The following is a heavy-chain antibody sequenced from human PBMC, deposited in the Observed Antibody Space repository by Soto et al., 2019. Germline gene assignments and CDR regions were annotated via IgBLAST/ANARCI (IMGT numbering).Heavy chain of an antibody. D-gene: IGHD3-22*01. CDR1: GGSFSCYY. V-gene: IGHV4-34*01. CDR3: AALGSTTYDSSGYYYPAGFDY. CDR2: INHSGST. J-gene: IGHJ4*02. Sequence: SETLSLTCAVYGGSFSCYYGSWIRQPPGKGLEWIGEINHSGSTNYNPSLKSRVTVSVDTSKNQFSLKLSSVTAADTAVYYCAALGSTTYDSSGYYYPAGFDYWGQGTLVTVPS.